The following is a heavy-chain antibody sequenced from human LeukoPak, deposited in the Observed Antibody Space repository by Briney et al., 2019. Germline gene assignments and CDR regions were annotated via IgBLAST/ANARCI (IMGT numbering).Heavy chain of an antibody. CDR1: GFTFNTYP. J-gene: IGHJ4*02. CDR2: XSDSGSFI. V-gene: IGHV3-23*01. CDR3: ARHVVRGVWQPDY. Sequence: GGSLRLSCVASGFTFNTYPMXWVXXAPGQXXXXVSXXSDSGSFIYYADFVKGRFTVSRDNSKDTLYLQMNSLRAEDTAVYYCARHVVRGVWQPDYWGQGTLVTVSS. D-gene: IGHD3-10*01.